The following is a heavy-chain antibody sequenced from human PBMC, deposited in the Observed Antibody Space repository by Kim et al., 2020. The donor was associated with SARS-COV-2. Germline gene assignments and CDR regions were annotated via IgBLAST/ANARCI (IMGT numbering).Heavy chain of an antibody. J-gene: IGHJ4*02. Sequence: SETLSLTCAVSGGSISSSNWWSWVRQPPGKGLEWIGEIYHSGGTNYNPSLKSRVTISVDKSKNQFSLKLSSVTAADTAVYYCARGRYGIVATIYYFDYWGQGTLVTVSS. D-gene: IGHD5-12*01. V-gene: IGHV4-4*02. CDR3: ARGRYGIVATIYYFDY. CDR1: GGSISSSNW. CDR2: IYHSGGT.